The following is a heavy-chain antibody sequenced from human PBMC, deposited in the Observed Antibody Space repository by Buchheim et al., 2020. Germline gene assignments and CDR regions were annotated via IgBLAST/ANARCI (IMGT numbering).Heavy chain of an antibody. D-gene: IGHD1-7*01. CDR1: GGSISSSSYY. V-gene: IGHV4-39*01. CDR2: IYYSGST. Sequence: QVQLQQWGAGLVKPSETLSLTCTVSGGSISSSSYYWGWIRQPPGKGLEWIGSIYYSGSTYYNPSLKSRVTISVDTSKNQFSLKLSSVTAADTAVYYCARQTGTTSRRGFDPWGQGTL. J-gene: IGHJ5*02. CDR3: ARQTGTTSRRGFDP.